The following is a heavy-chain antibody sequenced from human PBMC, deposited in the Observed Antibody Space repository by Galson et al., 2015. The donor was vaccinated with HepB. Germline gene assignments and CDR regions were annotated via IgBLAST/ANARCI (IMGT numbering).Heavy chain of an antibody. J-gene: IGHJ4*02. CDR1: GFSVSTNGVA. D-gene: IGHD3-10*01. Sequence: PALVKPTQTLTLTCTLSGFSVSTNGVAVSWIRQPPGKALEWLALIYWNDDEHYTPSLKNRLTITKDTSKSQVVLKVTNMDPVDTATYYCAYSRLLWFGEAFNFWGQGTLVTVSS. V-gene: IGHV2-5*01. CDR3: AYSRLLWFGEAFNF. CDR2: IYWNDDE.